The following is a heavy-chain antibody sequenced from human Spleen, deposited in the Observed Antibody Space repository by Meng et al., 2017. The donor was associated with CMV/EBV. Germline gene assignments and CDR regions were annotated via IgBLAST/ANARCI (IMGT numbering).Heavy chain of an antibody. D-gene: IGHD5-24*01. J-gene: IGHJ4*02. CDR2: IYPGDSET. V-gene: IGHV5-51*01. CDR1: GYSFTSYW. CDR3: ARSLRHGYNAEFGY. Sequence: GESLKISCKGSGYSFTSYWIAWVRQMPGKGLEWMGIIYPGDSETRYSPSFQGQVIISADKSITTAYLQWSSVKASDTAIYYCARSLRHGYNAEFGYWGQGTLVTVSS.